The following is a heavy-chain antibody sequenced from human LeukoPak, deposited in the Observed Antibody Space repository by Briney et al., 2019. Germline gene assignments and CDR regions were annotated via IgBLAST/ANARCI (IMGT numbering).Heavy chain of an antibody. J-gene: IGHJ6*02. CDR3: ARVGGYGSGSYYIPYYYYGMDV. CDR1: GYTFTSYG. D-gene: IGHD3-10*01. Sequence: ASVKVSCKASGYTFTSYGISWVRQAPGQGLEWMGWISAYNGNTNYAQKLQGRVTMTTDTSTSTAYMELRSLRSDDTAVYYCARVGGYGSGSYYIPYYYYGMDVWGQGTTVTVSS. CDR2: ISAYNGNT. V-gene: IGHV1-18*01.